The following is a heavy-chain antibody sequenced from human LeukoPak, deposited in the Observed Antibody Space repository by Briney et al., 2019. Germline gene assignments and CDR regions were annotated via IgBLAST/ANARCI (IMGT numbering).Heavy chain of an antibody. CDR3: ARGLMITFGGVTGAVGFDY. D-gene: IGHD3-16*01. Sequence: ASVKVSCKASGYNFTSYYMHWVRQAPGQGLQWMGVINPTGGSTSYAQKFQGRVTMTRDMSTRTVYMEVTSLRSEDTAVYYCARGLMITFGGVTGAVGFDYWGQGTLVTVSS. J-gene: IGHJ4*02. V-gene: IGHV1-46*01. CDR1: GYNFTSYY. CDR2: INPTGGST.